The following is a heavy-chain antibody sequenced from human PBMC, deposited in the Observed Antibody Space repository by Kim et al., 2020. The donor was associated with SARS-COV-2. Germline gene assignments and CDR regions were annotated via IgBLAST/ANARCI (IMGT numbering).Heavy chain of an antibody. CDR3: ARGRYCTNGVCPFDY. J-gene: IGHJ4*02. D-gene: IGHD2-8*01. Sequence: VSVKSRITINPDTSKNQFSLQLNSVTPEDTAVYYCARGRYCTNGVCPFDYWGQGTLVTVSS. V-gene: IGHV6-1*01.